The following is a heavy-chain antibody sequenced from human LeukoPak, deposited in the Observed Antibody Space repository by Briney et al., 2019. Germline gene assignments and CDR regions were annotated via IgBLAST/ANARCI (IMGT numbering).Heavy chain of an antibody. CDR1: GGSISNYY. V-gene: IGHV4-59*01. CDR3: ARGSAATAADFDY. J-gene: IGHJ4*02. D-gene: IGHD6-25*01. CDR2: IYYTGST. Sequence: SETLSLTCIVSGGSISNYYWSWIRQSPGKGLEWIGYIYYTGSTNSNPSLKSRVSISVDTSKNQFSLRLNSVTAADTAVYYCARGSAATAADFDYWGQGTLVTVSS.